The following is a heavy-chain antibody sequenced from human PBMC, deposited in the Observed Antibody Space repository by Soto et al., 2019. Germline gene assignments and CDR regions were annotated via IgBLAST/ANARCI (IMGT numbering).Heavy chain of an antibody. V-gene: IGHV1-69*02. CDR1: GGTFSSYT. Sequence: QVQLVQSGAEVKKPGSSVKVSCKASGGTFSSYTISWVRQAPGQGLEWMGRIIPILGIANYAQKFQGRVTITADKSTSTAYMELSSLRSEDTAVYYCARVGTSGRVCCAFDIWGQGIMVTVSS. CDR2: IIPILGIA. J-gene: IGHJ3*02. D-gene: IGHD3-10*01. CDR3: ARVGTSGRVCCAFDI.